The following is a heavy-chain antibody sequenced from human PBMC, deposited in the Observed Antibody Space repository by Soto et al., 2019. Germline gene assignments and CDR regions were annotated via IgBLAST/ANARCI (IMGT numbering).Heavy chain of an antibody. Sequence: ESGGGVVQPGRSLRLSCAASGFTFSSYGMHWVRQAPGKGLEWVAVIWYDGSNKYYADSVKGRFTISRDNSKNTLYLQMNSLRAEDTAVYYCARGLDYGDYAAFDPWGQGTLVTVSS. CDR1: GFTFSSYG. D-gene: IGHD4-17*01. J-gene: IGHJ5*02. CDR2: IWYDGSNK. CDR3: ARGLDYGDYAAFDP. V-gene: IGHV3-33*01.